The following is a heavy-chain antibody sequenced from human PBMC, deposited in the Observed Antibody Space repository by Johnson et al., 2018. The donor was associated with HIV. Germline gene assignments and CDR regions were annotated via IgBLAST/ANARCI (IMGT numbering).Heavy chain of an antibody. CDR2: IRYDGNNK. Sequence: QVQLVESGGGVVQPGGSLRLSCAASGFTFSSYGMHWVRQAPGKGLEWVAFIRYDGNNKYYADSVKGRLTISRDNSKNTLYLQMNSLRAEDTAVYYCAKVSWEARLGDPFDIWGRGTMVTVSS. D-gene: IGHD1-26*01. V-gene: IGHV3-30*02. J-gene: IGHJ3*02. CDR3: AKVSWEARLGDPFDI. CDR1: GFTFSSYG.